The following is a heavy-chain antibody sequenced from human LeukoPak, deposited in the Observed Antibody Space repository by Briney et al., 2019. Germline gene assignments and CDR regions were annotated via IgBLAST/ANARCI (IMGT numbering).Heavy chain of an antibody. Sequence: GASLRLSCAASGFTFSSYAMSWVRQAPGKGLEWVSAISGSGGSTYYADSVKGRFTISRDNSKNTLYLQMNSLRAEDTAVYYCAKVEVLTVTPWYLELWGRGTLVTVSS. D-gene: IGHD4-17*01. V-gene: IGHV3-23*01. J-gene: IGHJ2*01. CDR1: GFTFSSYA. CDR3: AKVEVLTVTPWYLEL. CDR2: ISGSGGST.